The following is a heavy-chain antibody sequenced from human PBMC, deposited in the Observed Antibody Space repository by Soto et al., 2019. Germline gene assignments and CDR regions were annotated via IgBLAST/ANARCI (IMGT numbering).Heavy chain of an antibody. V-gene: IGHV3-30-3*01. CDR3: ARESAWFGEFLNWFDP. CDR1: GFTFSSYA. D-gene: IGHD3-10*01. J-gene: IGHJ5*02. CDR2: ISYDGSNK. Sequence: QVQLVESGGGVVQPGRSLRLSCAASGFTFSSYAMHWVRQAPGKGLEWVAVISYDGSNKYYADSVKGRFTISRDNSKNTLYLQMNSLRAEDTAVYYCARESAWFGEFLNWFDPWGQGTLVTVSS.